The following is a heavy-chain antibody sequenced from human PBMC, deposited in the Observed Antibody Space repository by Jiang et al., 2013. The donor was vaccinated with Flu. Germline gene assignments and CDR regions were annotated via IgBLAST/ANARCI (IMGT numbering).Heavy chain of an antibody. CDR2: INPSGDKT. V-gene: IGHV1-46*01. D-gene: IGHD3-3*01. CDR3: AQALAAAGAITAADAQMYRGLDTLSIL. CDR1: GYSFSNYY. J-gene: IGHJ3*01. Sequence: SGAEVKKPGDSVKVSCKASGYSFSNYYIHWVRQAPGQGLEWMGIINPSGDKTTYAQKFQGRITMSRDASASTVYMELGSLGSEDTAIYFCAQALAAAGAITAADAQMYRGLDTLSILWGHGTLGHRLF.